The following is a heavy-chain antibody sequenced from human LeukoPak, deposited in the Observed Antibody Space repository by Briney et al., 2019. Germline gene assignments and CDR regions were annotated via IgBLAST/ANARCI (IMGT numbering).Heavy chain of an antibody. J-gene: IGHJ4*02. CDR2: ISSDGSST. Sequence: PGGSLRLSCVGSGFTISNYWMHWVRQAPGTGLVWVSRISSDGSSTTYADSVQGRFTISRDNAKNTLYLQMNSLRAEDTAVYYCARVGLHCSGGSCYDYWGQGTLVTVSS. CDR1: GFTISNYW. D-gene: IGHD2-15*01. V-gene: IGHV3-74*01. CDR3: ARVGLHCSGGSCYDY.